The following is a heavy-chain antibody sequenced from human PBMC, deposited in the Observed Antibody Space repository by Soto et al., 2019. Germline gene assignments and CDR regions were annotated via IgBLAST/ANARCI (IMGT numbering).Heavy chain of an antibody. Sequence: QVQLVESGGGVVQPGRSLRLSCAASGFTFSSYAMHWVRQAPGKGLEWVAVISYDGSNKYYADSVKGRFTISRDNSKNSLYLQMNSLRAEDTAVYYCARDRGGTHKERQQLVGLYYFDYWGQGTLVTVSS. CDR1: GFTFSSYA. V-gene: IGHV3-30-3*01. CDR2: ISYDGSNK. D-gene: IGHD6-13*01. J-gene: IGHJ4*02. CDR3: ARDRGGTHKERQQLVGLYYFDY.